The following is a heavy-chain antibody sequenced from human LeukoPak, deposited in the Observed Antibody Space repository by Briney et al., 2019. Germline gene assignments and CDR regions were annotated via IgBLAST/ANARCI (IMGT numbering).Heavy chain of an antibody. J-gene: IGHJ4*02. CDR3: ARNSSRVDY. Sequence: ASVKVSCKASGYTFTTSAIIWVRQAPAQGHGLKGLISVYNGNRKYTQKLQGRVTMTTDTSTSKAYMELRILRSDDTAVYYCARNSSRVDYWGQGTLVTVSS. CDR2: ISVYNGNR. CDR1: GYTFTTSA. V-gene: IGHV1-18*01. D-gene: IGHD6-13*01.